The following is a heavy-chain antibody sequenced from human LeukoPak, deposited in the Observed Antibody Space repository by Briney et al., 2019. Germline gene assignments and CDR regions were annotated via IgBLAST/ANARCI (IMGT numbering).Heavy chain of an antibody. D-gene: IGHD6-19*01. CDR3: ARAVAGYELDY. Sequence: PGGSLRLSCAASGFTFRTYGMHWVRQAPGKGLEWVAVISYDGSNKYYADSVKGRFTISRDNSKNTLYLQMNSLRAEDTAVYYCARAVAGYELDYWGQGTLVTVSS. J-gene: IGHJ4*02. CDR1: GFTFRTYG. CDR2: ISYDGSNK. V-gene: IGHV3-30*03.